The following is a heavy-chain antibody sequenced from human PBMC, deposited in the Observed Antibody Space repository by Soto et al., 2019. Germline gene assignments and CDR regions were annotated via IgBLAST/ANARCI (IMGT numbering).Heavy chain of an antibody. V-gene: IGHV1-2*02. D-gene: IGHD6-6*01. Sequence: QVPLVQSGAEVKKPGASVKVYCKASGYTFTGYYMHWVRQAPGQGFEWMGWINPNSGGTNYAQKFQGRVTMTRDTSISTAYMELSSLRYDDTAVYNCARERRIAARPIGYWVQVTLVTVSS. J-gene: IGHJ4*02. CDR3: ARERRIAARPIGY. CDR1: GYTFTGYY. CDR2: INPNSGGT.